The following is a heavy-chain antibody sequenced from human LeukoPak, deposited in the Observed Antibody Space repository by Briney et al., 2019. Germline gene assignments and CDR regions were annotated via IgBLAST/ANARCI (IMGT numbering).Heavy chain of an antibody. CDR2: IYTSGST. CDR3: ARGPLTVTRGFDP. CDR1: GGSISSGSYY. Sequence: SETLSLTCTVSGGSISSGSYYWSWIRQPAGKGLEWIGRIYTSGSTNYNPSLKSRVTMSVDTSKNQFSLKLSSVTAADTAVYYCARGPLTVTRGFDPWGQGTLVTVSS. V-gene: IGHV4-61*02. J-gene: IGHJ5*02. D-gene: IGHD4-17*01.